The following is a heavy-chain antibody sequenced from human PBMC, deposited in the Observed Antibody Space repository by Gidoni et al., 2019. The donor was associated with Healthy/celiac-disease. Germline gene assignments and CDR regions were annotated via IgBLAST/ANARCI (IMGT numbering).Heavy chain of an antibody. J-gene: IGHJ4*02. CDR2: ISGSGGST. D-gene: IGHD3-10*01. Sequence: EVQLLESAGGLVQPVGSLRLPCAASGFTFSSYAISWVRQAPGKRLEWASAISGSGGSTYYADSVKGRFTISRDNSKNTLDRQMNSLRAEDTAGYYCAKGGRGWGQGTLVTVSS. CDR1: GFTFSSYA. CDR3: AKGGRG. V-gene: IGHV3-23*01.